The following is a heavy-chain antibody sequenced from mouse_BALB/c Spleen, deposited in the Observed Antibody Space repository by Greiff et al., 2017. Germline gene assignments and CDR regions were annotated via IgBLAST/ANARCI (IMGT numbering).Heavy chain of an antibody. V-gene: IGHV1-77*01. CDR2: IYPGSGNT. CDR1: GYTFTDYY. CDR3: ARSGELGLAY. Sequence: VQLQQSGAELARPGASVKLSCKASGYTFTDYYINWVKQRTGQGLEWIGEIYPGSGNTYYNEKFKGKATLTADKSSSTAYMQLSSLTSEDSAVYFCARSGELGLAYWGQGTLVTVSA. D-gene: IGHD3-1*01. J-gene: IGHJ3*01.